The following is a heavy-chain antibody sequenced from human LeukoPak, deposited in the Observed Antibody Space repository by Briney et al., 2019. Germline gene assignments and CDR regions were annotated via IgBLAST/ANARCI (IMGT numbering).Heavy chain of an antibody. CDR2: IYYSGST. D-gene: IGHD2-15*01. CDR3: ARGHSGTFDY. J-gene: IGHJ4*02. V-gene: IGHV4-59*01. CDR1: GGSISSYY. Sequence: PSETLSLTCAVSGGSISSYYWSWIRQPPGKGLEWIGYIYYSGSTNYNPSLKSRVTISVDTSKNQFPLKLSSVTAADTAVYYCARGHSGTFDYWGQGTLVTVSS.